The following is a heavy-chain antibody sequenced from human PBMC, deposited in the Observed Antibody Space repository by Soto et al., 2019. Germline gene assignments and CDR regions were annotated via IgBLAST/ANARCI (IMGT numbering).Heavy chain of an antibody. Sequence: PVGSLRLSCAASGFTFSSYGMHWVRQAPGKGLEWVAVIWYDGSNKYYADSVKGRFTISRDNSKNTLYLQMNSLRAEDTAVYYCARPQGGSYYGLDYWGQGTLVTVSS. CDR2: IWYDGSNK. D-gene: IGHD1-26*01. V-gene: IGHV3-33*01. CDR1: GFTFSSYG. J-gene: IGHJ4*02. CDR3: ARPQGGSYYGLDY.